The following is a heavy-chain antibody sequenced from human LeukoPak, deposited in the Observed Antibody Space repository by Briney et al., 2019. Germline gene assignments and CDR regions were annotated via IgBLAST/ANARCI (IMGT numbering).Heavy chain of an antibody. CDR1: GYFFTNFW. J-gene: IGHJ4*02. CDR2: IYPGDSDT. D-gene: IGHD2-2*01. V-gene: IGHV5-51*01. CDR3: ATSGEYCTSTGCSRFDY. Sequence: GESLRISCQGSGYFFTNFWVAWVRQMPGKGLEWMGIIYPGDSDTRYSQSFQGQVTISADKSISTAYLQWSSLKASDTAMYYCATSGEYCTSTGCSRFDYWGQGTLVIVSS.